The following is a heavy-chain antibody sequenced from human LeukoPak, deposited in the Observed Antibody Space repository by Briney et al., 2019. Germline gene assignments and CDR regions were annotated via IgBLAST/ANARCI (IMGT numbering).Heavy chain of an antibody. V-gene: IGHV1-18*01. Sequence: ASVKVSCKASGGTFSSYAISWVRQAPGQGLEWMGWISAYNGNTNYAQKLQGRVTMTTDTSTSTAYMELRSLRSDDTAVYYCARVRYSSGLDYWGQGTLVTVSS. CDR1: GGTFSSYA. D-gene: IGHD6-19*01. CDR3: ARVRYSSGLDY. J-gene: IGHJ4*02. CDR2: ISAYNGNT.